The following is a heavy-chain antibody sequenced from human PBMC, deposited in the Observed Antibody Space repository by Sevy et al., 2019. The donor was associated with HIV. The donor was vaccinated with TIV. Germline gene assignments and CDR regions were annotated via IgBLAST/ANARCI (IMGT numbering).Heavy chain of an antibody. V-gene: IGHV4-59*01. D-gene: IGHD5-12*01. CDR3: AREGVATAGTYAFDI. Sequence: SETLSLTCTVSGGSISSYYWSWIRQPPGKGLEWIGYIYYSGSTNYNPSLKSRVTISVDTSKNQFSLKLSSVTAADTAVYHCAREGVATAGTYAFDIWGQGTMVTVSS. CDR1: GGSISSYY. CDR2: IYYSGST. J-gene: IGHJ3*02.